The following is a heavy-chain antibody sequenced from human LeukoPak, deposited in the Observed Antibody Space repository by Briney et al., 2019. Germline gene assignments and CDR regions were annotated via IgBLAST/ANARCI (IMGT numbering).Heavy chain of an antibody. J-gene: IGHJ4*02. Sequence: GGSLRLSCAASGLTFSSYAMSWVRQAPGKALEWVSAISGSGGSTYYADSVKGRFTISRDNSKNTLYLQMNSLRAEDTAVYYCAKGEVVPAAITGHFDYWGQGTLVTVSS. D-gene: IGHD2-2*01. CDR3: AKGEVVPAAITGHFDY. CDR2: ISGSGGST. CDR1: GLTFSSYA. V-gene: IGHV3-23*01.